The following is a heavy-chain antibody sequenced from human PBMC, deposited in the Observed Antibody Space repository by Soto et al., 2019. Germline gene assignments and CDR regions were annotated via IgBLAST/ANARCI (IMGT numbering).Heavy chain of an antibody. Sequence: PWETLCLTCTVSGGSITSYYWTWIRQPPGKGLEWIGYIYYGGSTNYNPSLKSRGTIAVDTSKNQFCLKLSSVPAADKAVYYCGRGIHDYGHFLYYDYGIDAWGQGTTVTVSS. CDR2: IYYGGST. J-gene: IGHJ6*02. V-gene: IGHV4-59*01. CDR3: GRGIHDYGHFLYYDYGIDA. D-gene: IGHD4-17*01. CDR1: GGSITSYY.